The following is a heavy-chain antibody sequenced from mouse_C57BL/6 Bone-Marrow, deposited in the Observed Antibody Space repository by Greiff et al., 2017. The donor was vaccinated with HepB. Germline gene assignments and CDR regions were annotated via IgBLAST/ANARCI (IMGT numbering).Heavy chain of an antibody. CDR1: GYAFTNYL. CDR2: INPGSGGT. Sequence: LVESGAELVRPGTSVKVSCKASGYAFTNYLIEWVKQRPGQGLEWIGVINPGSGGTNYNEKFKGKATLTADKSSSTAYMQLSSLTSEDSAVYFCARDQYYYGSSYYAMDYWGQGTSVTVSS. J-gene: IGHJ4*01. D-gene: IGHD1-1*01. CDR3: ARDQYYYGSSYYAMDY. V-gene: IGHV1-54*01.